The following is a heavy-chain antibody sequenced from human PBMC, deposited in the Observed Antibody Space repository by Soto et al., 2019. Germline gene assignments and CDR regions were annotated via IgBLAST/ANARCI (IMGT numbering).Heavy chain of an antibody. Sequence: SETLSLTCTVSGGSISSGGYYWSWIRQHPGKGLEWIGYIYYSGSTYYNPSLKSRVTISVDTSKNQFSLKLSSVTAADTAVYYCARDLVGADYYYYGMDVWGQGTTVTV. V-gene: IGHV4-31*03. CDR2: IYYSGST. J-gene: IGHJ6*02. CDR3: ARDLVGADYYYYGMDV. D-gene: IGHD1-26*01. CDR1: GGSISSGGYY.